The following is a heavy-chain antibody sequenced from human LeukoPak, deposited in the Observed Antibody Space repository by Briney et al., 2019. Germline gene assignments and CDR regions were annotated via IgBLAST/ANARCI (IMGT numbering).Heavy chain of an antibody. CDR1: GFTFSSYG. Sequence: GGPLRLSCAASGFTFSSYGMHWVRQAPDKGLEWVAVISYDGSNKYYADSVKRRFTISRDNSKNTLYLQMNSMRAEDTAVYYCAKDRTPVLRWLSGPYGMDVWGQGTTVTVSS. CDR3: AKDRTPVLRWLSGPYGMDV. CDR2: ISYDGSNK. J-gene: IGHJ6*02. V-gene: IGHV3-30*18. D-gene: IGHD3-3*01.